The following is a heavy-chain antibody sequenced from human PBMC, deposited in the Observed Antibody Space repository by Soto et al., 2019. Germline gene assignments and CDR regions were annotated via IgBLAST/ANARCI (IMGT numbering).Heavy chain of an antibody. CDR1: GYTFTSFA. V-gene: IGHV1-3*01. J-gene: IGHJ4*02. D-gene: IGHD1-1*01. CDR3: ARDSDVYWNGGPLVRAPGY. CDR2: INAGKGNT. Sequence: ASVKVSCKASGYTFTSFAMQWVRQAPGQRLEWMGWINAGKGNTKYSQKFQDRVTITSDTSASTAYMELSSLRSEDTAVYYCARDSDVYWNGGPLVRAPGYWGQGTLVTVSS.